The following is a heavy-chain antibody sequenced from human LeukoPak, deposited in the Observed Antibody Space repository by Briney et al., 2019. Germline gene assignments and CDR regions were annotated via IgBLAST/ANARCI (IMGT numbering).Heavy chain of an antibody. CDR3: ARVVDYYGSGTSYSLDT. Sequence: ASVKVSCKAYGYTFTDYYMHWVRQAPGQGLEWMAWINPNSGDTNYAQKFQGRVTLTRDTSITTAYMELSWLRSDDTAVYFCARVVDYYGSGTSYSLDTWGQGTLVTVSS. V-gene: IGHV1-2*02. D-gene: IGHD3-10*01. CDR1: GYTFTDYY. J-gene: IGHJ5*02. CDR2: INPNSGDT.